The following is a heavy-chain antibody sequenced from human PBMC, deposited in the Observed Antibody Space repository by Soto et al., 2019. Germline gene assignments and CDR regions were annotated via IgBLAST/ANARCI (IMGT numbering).Heavy chain of an antibody. CDR3: ARDMGWFGAPTGAFDY. D-gene: IGHD3-10*01. J-gene: IGHJ4*02. Sequence: ASVKISCKASGGTFSSYAISWVRQAPGQGLEWMGGIIPIFGTANYAQKFQGRVTITADESTSTAYMELSSLRSEDTAVYYCARDMGWFGAPTGAFDYWGQGTLVTVSS. CDR1: GGTFSSYA. CDR2: IIPIFGTA. V-gene: IGHV1-69*13.